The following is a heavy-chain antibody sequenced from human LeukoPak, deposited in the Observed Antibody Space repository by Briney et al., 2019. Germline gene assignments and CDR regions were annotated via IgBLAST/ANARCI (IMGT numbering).Heavy chain of an antibody. Sequence: SETLSLTCAVYGGSFSGYYWSWIRQHPGKGLEWIGYIYYSGSTYYNPSLKSRVTISVDTSKNQFSLKLSSVTAADTAVYYCAREVLAASNYGMDVWGQGTTVTVSS. CDR2: IYYSGST. CDR3: AREVLAASNYGMDV. CDR1: GGSFSGYY. D-gene: IGHD2-15*01. J-gene: IGHJ6*02. V-gene: IGHV4-31*11.